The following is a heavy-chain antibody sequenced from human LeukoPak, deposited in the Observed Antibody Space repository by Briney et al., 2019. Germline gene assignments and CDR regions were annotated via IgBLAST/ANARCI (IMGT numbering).Heavy chain of an antibody. CDR1: GFTFSSYA. CDR2: ISGSGGST. J-gene: IGHJ4*02. V-gene: IGHV3-23*01. D-gene: IGHD3-22*01. Sequence: GGSLRLSCAASGFTFSSYAMSWVRQAPGKGLEWVSAISGSGGSTYYADSVKGRFTISRDNSKNTLYLQTNSLRAEDTAVYYCAKSLSMSTMIARDYWGQGTLVTVSS. CDR3: AKSLSMSTMIARDY.